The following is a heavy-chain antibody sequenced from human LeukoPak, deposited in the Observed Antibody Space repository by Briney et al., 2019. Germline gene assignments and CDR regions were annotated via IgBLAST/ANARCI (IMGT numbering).Heavy chain of an antibody. D-gene: IGHD6-19*01. CDR2: ISYDGSNK. V-gene: IGHV3-30-3*01. CDR3: ARGAYSSGWLDYFDY. Sequence: PGGSLRLSCAASGFTFSSYAMHWVRQAPGKGLEWVAVISYDGSNKYYADSVKGRFTISRDNSKNTLYLQMNSLRAEDTAVYYCARGAYSSGWLDYFDYWGQGTLVTVSS. J-gene: IGHJ4*02. CDR1: GFTFSSYA.